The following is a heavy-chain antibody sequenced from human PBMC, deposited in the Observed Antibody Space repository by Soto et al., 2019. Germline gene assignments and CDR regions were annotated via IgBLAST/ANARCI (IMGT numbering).Heavy chain of an antibody. D-gene: IGHD6-13*01. CDR2: ISAYNSNT. V-gene: IGHV1-18*01. Sequence: AGGSLRLSCAASGFTFDDYGISWVRQAPGQGLEWMGWISAYNSNTNYAQKLQGRVTMTTDTSTSTAYMELRSLRSDDTAVYYCASEGSSSWSDYFDYWGQGTLVTVSS. CDR3: ASEGSSSWSDYFDY. CDR1: GFTFDDYG. J-gene: IGHJ4*02.